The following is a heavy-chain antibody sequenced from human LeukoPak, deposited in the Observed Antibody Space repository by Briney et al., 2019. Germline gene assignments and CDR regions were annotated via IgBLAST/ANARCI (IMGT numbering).Heavy chain of an antibody. CDR3: VSQPEAPP. Sequence: GGSLRLSCVDSGFTFCHYWISWVRQAPGKGLEWVANIKEDGSIEDYVDSVKGRFTVSRGNTKNSLYLEMNSLRVEDTAVYYCVSQPEAPPGGQGTLVIVSS. V-gene: IGHV3-7*01. D-gene: IGHD1-14*01. J-gene: IGHJ5*02. CDR2: IKEDGSIE. CDR1: GFTFCHYW.